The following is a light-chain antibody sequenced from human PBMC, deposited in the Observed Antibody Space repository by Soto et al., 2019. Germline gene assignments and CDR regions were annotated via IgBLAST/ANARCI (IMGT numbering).Light chain of an antibody. CDR2: WAS. CDR3: QQYYAPPLT. Sequence: DIVMTESPDSLAVSLGERATINCKSSQSVLYNSNNKNYLAWYQHKPGQPPKLLISWASTRESGVPDRFSGSGSGTDFTLTISSLQAADVAVYYCQQYYAPPLTFGGGTKVDIK. V-gene: IGKV4-1*01. J-gene: IGKJ4*01. CDR1: QSVLYNSNNKNY.